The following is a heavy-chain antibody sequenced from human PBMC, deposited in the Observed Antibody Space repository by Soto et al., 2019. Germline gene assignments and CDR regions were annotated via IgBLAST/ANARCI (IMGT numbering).Heavy chain of an antibody. D-gene: IGHD6-19*01. J-gene: IGHJ4*02. CDR2: SIPLFGTA. CDR1: GGTFSTYA. CDR3: ARPKGTYSSGYYYFDF. Sequence: QVQLEQSGAEVKQPGSSVRVSCKTSGGTFSTYAINWVRQAPGQGLEWMGASIPLFGTADYSQKFQGRVTITADESTSTAYMELSSLSSDDTAVYFCARPKGTYSSGYYYFDFWGQGTLVTVSS. V-gene: IGHV1-69*01.